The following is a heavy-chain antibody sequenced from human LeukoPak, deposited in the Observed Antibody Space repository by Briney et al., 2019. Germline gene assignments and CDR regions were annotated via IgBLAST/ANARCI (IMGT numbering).Heavy chain of an antibody. D-gene: IGHD6-19*01. CDR2: IYYSGST. CDR3: AREMAVAGSGVIDS. V-gene: IGHV4-59*01. J-gene: IGHJ4*02. Sequence: PAETLSLTCTVAGRSISSYYWSSLRQPPGKGLEWLGYIYYSGSTNYNPSLKSRVTISVDTSKNQFSLKLSSVTAADTAVYYCAREMAVAGSGVIDSWGQGTLVTVSS. CDR1: GRSISSYY.